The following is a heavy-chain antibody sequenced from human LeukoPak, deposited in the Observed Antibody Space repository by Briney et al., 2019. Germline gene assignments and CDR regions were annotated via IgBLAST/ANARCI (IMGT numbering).Heavy chain of an antibody. V-gene: IGHV3-48*01. J-gene: IGHJ4*02. CDR1: GGSFSGYY. Sequence: QASETLSLTCAVYGGSFSGYYWSWVRQAPGKGLEWVSYIGTSSSRIYYADSVKGRFTISRDNAKNSLYLQMNGLRAEDTAVYYCARGPSSQFRTDYWGQGTLVTVSS. CDR3: ARGPSSQFRTDY. D-gene: IGHD2-2*01. CDR2: IGTSSSRI.